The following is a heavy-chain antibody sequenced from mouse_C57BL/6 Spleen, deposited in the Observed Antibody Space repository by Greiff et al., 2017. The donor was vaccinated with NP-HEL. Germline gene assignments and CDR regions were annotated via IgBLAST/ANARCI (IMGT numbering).Heavy chain of an antibody. Sequence: EVKVVESGGGLVKPGGSLKLSCAASGFTFSSYAMSWVRQTPEKRLEWVATISDGGSYTYYPDNVKGRFTISRDNAKNNLYLQMSHLKSEDTAMYYCAGGDYDGGPYAMDYWGQGTSVTVSS. CDR1: GFTFSSYA. CDR3: AGGDYDGGPYAMDY. J-gene: IGHJ4*01. D-gene: IGHD2-4*01. V-gene: IGHV5-4*03. CDR2: ISDGGSYT.